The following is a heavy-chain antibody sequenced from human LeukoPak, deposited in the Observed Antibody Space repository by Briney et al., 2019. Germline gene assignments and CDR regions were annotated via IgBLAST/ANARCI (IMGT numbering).Heavy chain of an antibody. CDR3: ARGLGFCSSPSCNTYWYFDL. CDR2: INHSGST. J-gene: IGHJ2*01. Sequence: SETLSLTCAVYGGSFSGYYWSWIRQPPGKGLEWIGEINHSGSTNYNPSLKSRVTISVDTSKNQFSLKLSSVTAADTAVYYCARGLGFCSSPSCNTYWYFDLGGRGPLVTVSS. D-gene: IGHD2-2*01. V-gene: IGHV4-34*01. CDR1: GGSFSGYY.